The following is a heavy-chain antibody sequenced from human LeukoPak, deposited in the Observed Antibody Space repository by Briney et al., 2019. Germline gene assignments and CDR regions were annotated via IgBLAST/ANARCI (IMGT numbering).Heavy chain of an antibody. J-gene: IGHJ5*02. CDR3: AREGQLLENWFDP. Sequence: SETLSLTCTVSGGSISSYYWSWIRQPPGKRLEWIGYIYYSGSTNYNPSLKSRVTISVDTSKNQFSLKPSPVTAADTAVYYCAREGQLLENWFDPWGQGTLVTVSS. CDR2: IYYSGST. V-gene: IGHV4-59*01. D-gene: IGHD2-2*01. CDR1: GGSISSYY.